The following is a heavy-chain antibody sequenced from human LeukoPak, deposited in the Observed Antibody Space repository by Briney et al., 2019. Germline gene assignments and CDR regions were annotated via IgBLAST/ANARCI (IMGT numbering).Heavy chain of an antibody. CDR1: GGSFSGYY. CDR2: INHSGST. J-gene: IGHJ3*02. CDR3: ARHVSYYDFWSGYLGAFDI. V-gene: IGHV4-34*01. Sequence: SETLSLTCAVYGGSFSGYYWSWIRQPPGKGLEWIGEINHSGSTNYNPSLKSRVTISVDTSKNQFSLKLSSVTAADTAVYYCARHVSYYDFWSGYLGAFDIWGQGTMVTVSS. D-gene: IGHD3-3*01.